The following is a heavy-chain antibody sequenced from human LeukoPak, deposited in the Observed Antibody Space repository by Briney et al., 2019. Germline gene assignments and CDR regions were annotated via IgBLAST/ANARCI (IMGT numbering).Heavy chain of an antibody. D-gene: IGHD2-2*02. CDR1: GYTFTSYD. CDR2: MNPNSGNT. V-gene: IGHV1-8*01. J-gene: IGHJ5*02. CDR3: ARGRWMGYCSSTSCYSGLDP. Sequence: VASVKVSCKASGYTFTSYDINRVRQATGQGLKWMGWMNPNSGNTGYAQKFQDRVTMTRNTSISTAYMELSSLRSEDTAVYYCARGRWMGYCSSTSCYSGLDPWGQGTLVTVSS.